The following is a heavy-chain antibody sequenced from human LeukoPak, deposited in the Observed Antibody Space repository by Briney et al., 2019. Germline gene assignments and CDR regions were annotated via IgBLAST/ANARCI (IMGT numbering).Heavy chain of an antibody. Sequence: SETLSLTCTVSGGSISSYYWSWIRQPPGKGLEWIGYIYYSGSTNYNPSLKSRVTISVDTSKNQFSLKLSSATAADTAVYYCARQGDSSGYSFDYWGQGTLVTVSS. CDR3: ARQGDSSGYSFDY. CDR1: GGSISSYY. V-gene: IGHV4-59*08. D-gene: IGHD3-22*01. CDR2: IYYSGST. J-gene: IGHJ4*02.